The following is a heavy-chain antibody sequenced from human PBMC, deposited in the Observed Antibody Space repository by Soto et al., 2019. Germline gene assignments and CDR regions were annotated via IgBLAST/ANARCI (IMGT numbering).Heavy chain of an antibody. CDR1: GGSISNSNW. V-gene: IGHV4-4*02. J-gene: IGHJ4*02. D-gene: IGHD3-9*01. CDR2: IYHSGST. Sequence: SETLSLTCAVSGGSISNSNWWSWVRQPPGKGLEWIGNIYHSGSTNYNPSLKSRVTISIDKSNNQFSLKLSSVTAADTSVYYCETVGTKSGYFDFDYWGQGTLVTVSS. CDR3: ETVGTKSGYFDFDY.